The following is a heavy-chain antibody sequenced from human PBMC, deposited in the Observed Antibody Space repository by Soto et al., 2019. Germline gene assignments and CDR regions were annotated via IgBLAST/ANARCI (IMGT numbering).Heavy chain of an antibody. CDR2: SYYSGTT. CDR1: GSSISVHSYY. V-gene: IGHV4-39*01. J-gene: IGHJ4*02. CDR3: ARPNAYYLNFDS. D-gene: IGHD3-16*01. Sequence: SETLSLTCTVSGSSISVHSYYWTWIRQPPGKGLEWIGSSYYSGTTYFNPSLKSRATISVDTSKNQFSLKLSSVTAADTAVYYCARPNAYYLNFDSWGQGTLVTVSS.